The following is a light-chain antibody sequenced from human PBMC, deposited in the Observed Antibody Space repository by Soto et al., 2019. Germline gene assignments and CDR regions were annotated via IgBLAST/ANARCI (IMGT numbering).Light chain of an antibody. CDR1: SSNIGNNG. CDR2: QDD. CDR3: AAWDDSLNGVI. Sequence: QSVLTQPPSVSEAPRQRVTISCSGSSSNIGNNGVNWYQQLPGKAPKLLIHQDDLLPSGVSDRFSGSKSGTSASLAISGLQSEDEADYYCAAWDDSLNGVIFGGGTKLTVL. J-gene: IGLJ2*01. V-gene: IGLV1-36*01.